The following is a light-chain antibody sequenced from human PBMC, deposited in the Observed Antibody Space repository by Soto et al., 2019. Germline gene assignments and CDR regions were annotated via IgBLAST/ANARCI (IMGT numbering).Light chain of an antibody. CDR2: DAS. CDR3: QQRSNWPPIT. CDR1: QSVSSY. Sequence: VLTKSPGTLSLSPGEKASLSCRASQSVSSYLAWYQQKPGQAPRLLIYDASNRATGIPARFSGSGSGTDFTLTISSLEPEDFAVYYCQQRSNWPPITFGQGTRLEIK. V-gene: IGKV3-11*01. J-gene: IGKJ5*01.